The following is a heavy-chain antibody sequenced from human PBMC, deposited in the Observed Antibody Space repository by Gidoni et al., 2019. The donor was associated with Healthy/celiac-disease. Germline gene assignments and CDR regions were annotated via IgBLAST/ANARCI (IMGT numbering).Heavy chain of an antibody. CDR1: AGSISSYY. CDR2: VYYSGST. V-gene: IGHV4-59*01. D-gene: IGHD1-26*01. Sequence: QVQLQESSQGLVKHSETLSLTCTVPAGSISSYYWSWIRQPPGKGLEWIGYVYYSGSTNYNPSLKSRVTISVDTSKNQFSLKLSSVTAADTAVYYCARNSGSYYISWFDPWGQGTLVTVSS. CDR3: ARNSGSYYISWFDP. J-gene: IGHJ5*02.